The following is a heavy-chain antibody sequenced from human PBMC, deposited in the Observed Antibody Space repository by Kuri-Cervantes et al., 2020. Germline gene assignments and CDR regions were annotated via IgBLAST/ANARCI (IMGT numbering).Heavy chain of an antibody. D-gene: IGHD3-22*01. Sequence: SETLSLTCTVSGGSLGSNYWSWIRQPPGKGLEWIGYVYYYGDTKYNPSLKSRVTISLDTSKNQFSLKLSSVTAADTAVYYCARDGMAPHYYDSSGYSLWHFDYWGQGTLVTVSS. V-gene: IGHV4-59*01. J-gene: IGHJ4*02. CDR3: ARDGMAPHYYDSSGYSLWHFDY. CDR2: VYYYGDT. CDR1: GGSLGSNY.